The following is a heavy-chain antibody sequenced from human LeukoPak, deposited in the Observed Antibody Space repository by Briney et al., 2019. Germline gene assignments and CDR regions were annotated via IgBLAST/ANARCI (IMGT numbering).Heavy chain of an antibody. V-gene: IGHV1-2*02. Sequence: ASVKVSCKASGYTFTGYYIHWVRQAPGQGLEWMGWINPKSGGANYAQKFQGRVTMPRDTSISTAYMALSRLRSVDTAVYYCARVNSAQWLVGFNFDYWGQGTLVTVSS. D-gene: IGHD6-19*01. J-gene: IGHJ4*02. CDR2: INPKSGGA. CDR3: ARVNSAQWLVGFNFDY. CDR1: GYTFTGYY.